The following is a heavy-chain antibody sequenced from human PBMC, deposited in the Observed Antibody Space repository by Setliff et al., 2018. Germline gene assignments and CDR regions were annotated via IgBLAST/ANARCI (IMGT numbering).Heavy chain of an antibody. CDR1: GYTFTAYS. CDR3: VVVGATRENHYYFTDV. Sequence: ASVKVSCKASGYTFTAYSLHWVRQAPGQGLEWMGWINPNSADTNYAQRFQGRFTMTRDTSISTAYMELSSQKSDDTAVYYCVVVGATRENHYYFTDVWGKGTTVTVSS. CDR2: INPNSADT. V-gene: IGHV1-2*02. D-gene: IGHD1-26*01. J-gene: IGHJ6*03.